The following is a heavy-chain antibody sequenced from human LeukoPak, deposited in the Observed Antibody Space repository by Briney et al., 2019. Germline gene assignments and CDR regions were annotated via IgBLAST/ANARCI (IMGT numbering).Heavy chain of an antibody. J-gene: IGHJ4*02. Sequence: GASVKVSCKASGYTFTSYDINWVRQATGQGLEWMGWMNPNSGNTGYAQKFQGRVTMTRNTSISTAYMELSSLRSEDTAVYYCARPLDILTGPFDYWGQGTLVTVSS. CDR3: ARPLDILTGPFDY. CDR2: MNPNSGNT. CDR1: GYTFTSYD. V-gene: IGHV1-8*01. D-gene: IGHD3-9*01.